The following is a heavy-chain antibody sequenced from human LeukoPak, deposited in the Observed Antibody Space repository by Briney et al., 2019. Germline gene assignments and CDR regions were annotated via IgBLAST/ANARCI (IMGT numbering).Heavy chain of an antibody. CDR2: INPNSGGT. Sequence: ASVKVSCKASGHTFTGYYMHWVRQAPGQGLEWMGWINPNSGGTNYAQKFQGRVTMTRDTSISTAYMELSRLRSDDTAVYYCTRGMNWAYYFDYWGQGTLVTVSS. D-gene: IGHD7-27*01. J-gene: IGHJ4*02. CDR3: TRGMNWAYYFDY. V-gene: IGHV1-2*02. CDR1: GHTFTGYY.